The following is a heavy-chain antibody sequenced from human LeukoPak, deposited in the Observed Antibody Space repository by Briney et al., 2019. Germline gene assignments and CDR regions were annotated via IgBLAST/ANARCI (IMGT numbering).Heavy chain of an antibody. Sequence: SETLSLTCTVSGGSISSGSYYWSWIRQPAGKGLEWIGRIYTSGSNNYNPSLKSRVTISVDTSKNQFSLKLSSVTAADTAVYYCATGIAVAGTFDYWGQGTLVTVSS. CDR1: GGSISSGSYY. CDR2: IYTSGSN. V-gene: IGHV4-61*02. CDR3: ATGIAVAGTFDY. J-gene: IGHJ4*02. D-gene: IGHD6-19*01.